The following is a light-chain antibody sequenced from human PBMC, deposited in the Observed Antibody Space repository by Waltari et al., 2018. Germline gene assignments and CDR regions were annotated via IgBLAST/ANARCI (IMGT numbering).Light chain of an antibody. Sequence: QSALTQPASVSGSPGQSITISCTGTIRSVGNYKRVSWYQQHPGQAPKLMIYAVSKRPSGVSDRFSGSKSGDMASLTISGLQPEDEAEYFCSSYAGSSKGVFGGGTKVTVL. V-gene: IGLV2-23*02. CDR3: SSYAGSSKGV. J-gene: IGLJ2*01. CDR2: AVS. CDR1: IRSVGNYKR.